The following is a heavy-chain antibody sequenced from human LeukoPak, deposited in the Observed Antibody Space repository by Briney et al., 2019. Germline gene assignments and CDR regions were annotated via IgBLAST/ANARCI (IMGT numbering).Heavy chain of an antibody. Sequence: ASAKVSCKASGYSFTSYGISWVRQAPGQGLEWMGWISDYSGKTKYAQNFQGRVTMTTDTSTNTAYMELRSLRSDDTAVYYCAREGATDYYFDYWGQGTLVTVSS. D-gene: IGHD4-4*01. CDR3: AREGATDYYFDY. J-gene: IGHJ4*02. CDR1: GYSFTSYG. CDR2: ISDYSGKT. V-gene: IGHV1-18*01.